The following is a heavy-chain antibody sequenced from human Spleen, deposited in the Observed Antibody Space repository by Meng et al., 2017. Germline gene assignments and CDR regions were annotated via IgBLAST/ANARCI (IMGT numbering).Heavy chain of an antibody. J-gene: IGHJ4*02. CDR2: INPNDGGT. CDR3: ASFGRSGYSLDY. CDR1: GYNFIAYW. Sequence: ASVKVSCKASGYNFIAYWVYWVRQVPGQGLEWIGWINPNDGGTQYAHEFLGRVTMTTDTSTSTAYMELRSLRSDDTAVYYCASFGRSGYSLDYWGQGTLVTVSS. V-gene: IGHV1-2*07. D-gene: IGHD3-22*01.